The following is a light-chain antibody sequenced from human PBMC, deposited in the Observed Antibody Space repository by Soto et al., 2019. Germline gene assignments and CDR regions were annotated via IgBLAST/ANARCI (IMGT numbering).Light chain of an antibody. CDR3: QQRFHTPPA. J-gene: IGKJ5*01. V-gene: IGKV1-39*01. Sequence: DIQMTQSPSSLSASVGDRVTITCRASQTINNFLNWYQQKPGKAPNLLIHGASTLQSGVPSRFTGSGSGTYFSLTTSSVQPEDFATYYCQQRFHTPPAFGQGTRLEIK. CDR2: GAS. CDR1: QTINNF.